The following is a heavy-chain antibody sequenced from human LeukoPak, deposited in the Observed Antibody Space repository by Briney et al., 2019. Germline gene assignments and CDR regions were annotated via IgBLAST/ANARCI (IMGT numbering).Heavy chain of an antibody. D-gene: IGHD4-23*01. CDR2: VYYSGRI. Sequence: SETLSLTCTVSGGSISSSSYYWGWIRQPPGKGLDWIGSVYYSGRIYYNPSLNSRVTISVDTSKNQFSLKVTSVTAADTAVYYCARLALVVTPRGWFDPWGQGTLVTVSS. V-gene: IGHV4-39*01. J-gene: IGHJ5*02. CDR1: GGSISSSSYY. CDR3: ARLALVVTPRGWFDP.